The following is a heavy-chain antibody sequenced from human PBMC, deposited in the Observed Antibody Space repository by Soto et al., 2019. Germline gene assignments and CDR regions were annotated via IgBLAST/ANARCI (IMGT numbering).Heavy chain of an antibody. J-gene: IGHJ4*02. Sequence: QVQLVQSGAEGKRPGSSVKVSCKASGGTFNNYALSWVRQAPGQGLEWMGGIIPIFNSANYAQKFQGRVTITADDSTSTAYMELRSLRPADTAVYYCASEVTVASYSFDFWGQGTLVTVSS. V-gene: IGHV1-69*01. D-gene: IGHD5-12*01. CDR3: ASEVTVASYSFDF. CDR2: IIPIFNSA. CDR1: GGTFNNYA.